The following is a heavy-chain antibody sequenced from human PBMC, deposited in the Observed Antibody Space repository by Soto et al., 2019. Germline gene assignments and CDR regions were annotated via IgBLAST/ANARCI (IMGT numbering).Heavy chain of an antibody. CDR1: GYSFTSYW. Sequence: GESLKISCKGSGYSFTSYWIGWVRQMPGKGLEWMGIIYPGDSDTRYSPSFQGQVTISADKSISTAYLQWSSLKASDTAMYYCSXLXXXSXXXXXXXMGVWGKGTTVTVSS. J-gene: IGHJ6*04. V-gene: IGHV5-51*01. CDR3: SXLXXXSXXXXXXXMGV. CDR2: IYPGDSDT.